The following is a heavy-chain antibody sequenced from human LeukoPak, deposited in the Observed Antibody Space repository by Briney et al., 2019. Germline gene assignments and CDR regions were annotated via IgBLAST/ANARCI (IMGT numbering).Heavy chain of an antibody. D-gene: IGHD2-2*01. J-gene: IGHJ6*03. CDR2: IYYSGST. CDR3: ASSTSSVHYYMDV. CDR1: GYSISSGYY. Sequence: SETLSLTCTVSGYSISSGYYWGWIRQPPGKGLEWIGYIYYSGSTNYNPSLKSRVTISVDTSKNQFSLKLSSVTAADTAVYYCASSTSSVHYYMDVWGKGTTVTVSS. V-gene: IGHV4-61*01.